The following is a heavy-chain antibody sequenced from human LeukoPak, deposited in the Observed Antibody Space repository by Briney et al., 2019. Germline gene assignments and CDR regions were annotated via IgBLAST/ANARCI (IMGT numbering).Heavy chain of an antibody. CDR1: GYTFTSYD. J-gene: IGHJ5*02. V-gene: IGHV1-8*01. CDR3: ARGSITMVRGVIHNWFDP. Sequence: ASVKLSCKASGYTFTSYDINWVRQATGQGLEWMGWMNPNSGNTGYAQKFQGRVTMTRNPSISTAYMELSSLRSEDTAVYYCARGSITMVRGVIHNWFDPWGQGTLVTVSS. D-gene: IGHD3-10*01. CDR2: MNPNSGNT.